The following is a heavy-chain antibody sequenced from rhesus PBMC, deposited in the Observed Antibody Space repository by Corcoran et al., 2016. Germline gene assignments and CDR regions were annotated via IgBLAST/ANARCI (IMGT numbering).Heavy chain of an antibody. J-gene: IGHJ3*01. Sequence: QVQLQESGPGLVKPSETLSLICTVSGYAVSSSYGWSWIRQSPGRGLEWFVFSGGDSILTIYPPPLRVRVTFLKAPPRDHFSLSLHFMAAADTAVYYCARTGPRGLIDAFDIWGQGLRVTVSS. CDR3: ARTGPRGLIDAFDI. CDR2: SGGDSILT. V-gene: IGHV4-127*01. D-gene: IGHD3-3*01. CDR1: GYAVSSSYG.